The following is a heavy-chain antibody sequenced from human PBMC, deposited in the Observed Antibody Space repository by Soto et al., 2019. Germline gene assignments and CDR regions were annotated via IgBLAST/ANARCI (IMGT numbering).Heavy chain of an antibody. CDR1: GLTFSSYA. CDR3: ARDGRGGATGSFVLDY. CDR2: IRGSGGST. D-gene: IGHD1-26*01. J-gene: IGHJ4*02. V-gene: IGHV3-23*01. Sequence: GGSLRLSCAVSGLTFSSYAMRCVRQAPGKGLEWVSAIRGSGGSTYYADSGKGRFTISRDSSKNTLYLQMNSLRAEDTAVYYCARDGRGGATGSFVLDYWGQGTLVSVSS.